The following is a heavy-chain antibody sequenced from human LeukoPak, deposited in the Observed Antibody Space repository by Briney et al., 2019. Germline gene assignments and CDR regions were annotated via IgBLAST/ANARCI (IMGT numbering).Heavy chain of an antibody. CDR3: ARDRSRFLEWLLGAFDI. Sequence: GASVKVSCKASGYTFTGYYMHWVRQAPGQGLEWMGWINPNSGGTNYAQKFQGRVTMTRDTSISTAYMELSRLRSDDTAVYYCARDRSRFLEWLLGAFDIWGQGTMVTVSS. CDR1: GYTFTGYY. J-gene: IGHJ3*02. CDR2: INPNSGGT. V-gene: IGHV1-2*02. D-gene: IGHD3-3*01.